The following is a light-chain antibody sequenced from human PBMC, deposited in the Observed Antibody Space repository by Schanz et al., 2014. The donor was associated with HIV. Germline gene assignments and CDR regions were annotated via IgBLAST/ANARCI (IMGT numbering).Light chain of an antibody. V-gene: IGLV1-51*01. CDR3: AAWDDSLNGPM. CDR2: DDY. CDR1: TSNIGNNY. J-gene: IGLJ3*02. Sequence: QAVLTQPPSVSAAPWQKVTISCSGGTSNIGNNYVSWYQQFPGTAPKLLIYDDYKRPSEIPDRFSGSKSGTSATLAISGLQSEDEADYHCAAWDDSLNGPMFGGGTKLTVL.